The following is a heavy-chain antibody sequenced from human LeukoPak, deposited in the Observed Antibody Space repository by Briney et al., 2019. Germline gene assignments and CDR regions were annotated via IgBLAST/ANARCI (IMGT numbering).Heavy chain of an antibody. Sequence: GGSLRLSCAASGFTFSNAWMTWVRQAPGKGLEWISYISSSSGYTNYADSVKGRFTISRDNLKNSLYLQMNSLRAEDTAVYYCARTPYDSGSYTLDPWGQGTLVTVSS. CDR2: ISSSSGYT. CDR3: ARTPYDSGSYTLDP. J-gene: IGHJ5*02. D-gene: IGHD3-10*01. CDR1: GFTFSNAW. V-gene: IGHV3-11*03.